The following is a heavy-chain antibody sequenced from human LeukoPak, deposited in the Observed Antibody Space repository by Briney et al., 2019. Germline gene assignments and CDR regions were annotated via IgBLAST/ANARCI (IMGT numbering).Heavy chain of an antibody. V-gene: IGHV3-23*01. J-gene: IGHJ4*02. CDR3: AKVPMVRGKD. CDR2: ISGSGGST. D-gene: IGHD3-10*01. CDR1: GFTLSSYA. Sequence: PGRSLTLSHPPSGFTLSSYAMSSARQAPGKGLEWVSAISGSGGSTYSAESVKGRFTISRDNSKNTLYLQMNSLRAEDTAVYYCAKVPMVRGKDWGQGTLVTVSS.